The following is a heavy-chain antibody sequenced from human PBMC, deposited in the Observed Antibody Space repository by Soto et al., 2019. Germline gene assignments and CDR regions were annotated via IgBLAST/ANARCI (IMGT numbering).Heavy chain of an antibody. CDR2: IWYDGSNK. D-gene: IGHD2-15*01. Sequence: GGSLRLSCAASGFTFSSYGMHWVRQAPGKGLEWVAVIWYDGSNKYYADSVKGRFTISRDNSKNTLYLQMNSLRAEDTAVYYCARDLSLVVAAMYYFDYWGQGTLVTGSS. CDR1: GFTFSSYG. CDR3: ARDLSLVVAAMYYFDY. V-gene: IGHV3-33*01. J-gene: IGHJ4*02.